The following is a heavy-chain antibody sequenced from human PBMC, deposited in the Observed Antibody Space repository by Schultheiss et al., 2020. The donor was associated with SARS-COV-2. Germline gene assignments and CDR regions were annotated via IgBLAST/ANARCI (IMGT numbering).Heavy chain of an antibody. V-gene: IGHV1-69*13. D-gene: IGHD3-16*01. Sequence: SVKVSCKASGGTFSSYAISWVRQAPGQGLEWMGGIIPIFGTANYAQKFQGRVTITADESTSTAYMELSSLRSEDTAVYYCASLMGGFRRWGPYNWFDPWGQGTLVTVSS. CDR2: IIPIFGTA. J-gene: IGHJ5*02. CDR3: ASLMGGFRRWGPYNWFDP. CDR1: GGTFSSYA.